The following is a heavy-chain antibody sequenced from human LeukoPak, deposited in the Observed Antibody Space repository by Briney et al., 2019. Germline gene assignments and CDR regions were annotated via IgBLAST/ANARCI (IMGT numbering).Heavy chain of an antibody. CDR2: MSDSGGRT. D-gene: IGHD3-22*01. J-gene: IGHJ4*02. Sequence: PGGSLRLSCAVSGITLSNYGMSWVRQAPGRGLEWVAGMSDSGGRTNYADSVKGRITISRDNPKNTLYLQMNSLRAEDTAVYFCAKRGVVIRVILVGFHKEAYYFDSWGQGALVTVSS. V-gene: IGHV3-23*01. CDR1: GITLSNYG. CDR3: AKRGVVIRVILVGFHKEAYYFDS.